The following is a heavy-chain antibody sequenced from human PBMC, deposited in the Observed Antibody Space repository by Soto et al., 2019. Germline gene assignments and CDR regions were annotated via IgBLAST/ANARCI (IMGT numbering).Heavy chain of an antibody. V-gene: IGHV1-18*01. CDR2: ISAYNGNT. Sequence: GASVKVSCKASGYTFTSYVISWVRQAPGQGLEWMGWISAYNGNTNYAQKLQGRVTMTTDTSTSTAYMELRSLRSDDTAVYYCARVPRGTYYDFWSGYSRSADYYGMDVWGQGTTVNVSS. D-gene: IGHD3-3*01. CDR1: GYTFTSYV. J-gene: IGHJ6*02. CDR3: ARVPRGTYYDFWSGYSRSADYYGMDV.